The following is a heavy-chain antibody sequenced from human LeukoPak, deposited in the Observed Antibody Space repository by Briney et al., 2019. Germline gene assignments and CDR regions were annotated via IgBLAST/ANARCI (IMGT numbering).Heavy chain of an antibody. CDR1: GFTFSSYA. CDR3: AKDRLRLGELSLFDY. Sequence: PGGSLRLSCAASGFTFSSYAMSWVRQAPGKGLEWVSAISGSGDSSYYADSVKGRFTISRDNSKHTLYLQMNSLRAEDTAVYYCAKDRLRLGELSLFDYWGQGTLVTVSS. J-gene: IGHJ4*02. D-gene: IGHD3-16*02. V-gene: IGHV3-23*01. CDR2: ISGSGDSS.